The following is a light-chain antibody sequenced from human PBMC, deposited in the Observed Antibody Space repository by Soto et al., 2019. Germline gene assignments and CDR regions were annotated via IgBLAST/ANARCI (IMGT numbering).Light chain of an antibody. J-gene: IGKJ4*01. V-gene: IGKV3D-15*01. Sequence: EIVLTQSPGTLSLSPGERATLSCRASQSLSSSYLAWYQQKPGQAPRLLIYGASRRATGIPARFSGSGSGTEFTLTINSLQSEDFAVYYCQRYNNWPLTFGGGTKVDIK. CDR1: QSLSSSY. CDR3: QRYNNWPLT. CDR2: GAS.